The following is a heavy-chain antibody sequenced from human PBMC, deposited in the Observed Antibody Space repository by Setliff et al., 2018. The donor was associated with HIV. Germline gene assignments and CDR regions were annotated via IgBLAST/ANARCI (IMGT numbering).Heavy chain of an antibody. J-gene: IGHJ4*02. V-gene: IGHV3-9*01. CDR2: ISWNSGSI. CDR1: GFTFDDYA. D-gene: IGHD1-1*01. Sequence: GGSLRLSCAASGFTFDDYAMHWVRQAPGKGLEWVSGISWNSGSIGYVDSVKGRFTISRDNAKNSLFLEMNSLRAEDTAVYYCARWDWHDAGYFDSWGQGILVTVSS. CDR3: ARWDWHDAGYFDS.